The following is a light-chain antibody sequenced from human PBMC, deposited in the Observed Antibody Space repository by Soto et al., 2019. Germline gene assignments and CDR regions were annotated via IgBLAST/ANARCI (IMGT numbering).Light chain of an antibody. V-gene: IGKV1-39*01. CDR3: QQGYSTPRT. CDR2: AAS. Sequence: DIQMTQSPSSLSASVGDRVTITCRASQTISSFLNWYQQKPGKAPKLLIYAASNLRSGVPSRFSGSGSGTEFTLTISSLQPEDFATYYCQQGYSTPRTFGQGTKVEIK. CDR1: QTISSF. J-gene: IGKJ1*01.